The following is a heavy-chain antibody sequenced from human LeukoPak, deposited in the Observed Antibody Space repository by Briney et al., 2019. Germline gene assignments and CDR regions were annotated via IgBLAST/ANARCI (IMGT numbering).Heavy chain of an antibody. D-gene: IGHD3-22*01. CDR1: GFTFSSYG. CDR3: AKDLPDSSGPFDY. Sequence: PGGSLRLSCAASGFTFSSYGMHWVRQAPGKGLEWVAFIRYDGSNKYYADSVKGRFTISRDNSKNTLYLQMNSLRAEDTAVYYCAKDLPDSSGPFDYWGQGTLVTVSS. V-gene: IGHV3-30*02. CDR2: IRYDGSNK. J-gene: IGHJ4*02.